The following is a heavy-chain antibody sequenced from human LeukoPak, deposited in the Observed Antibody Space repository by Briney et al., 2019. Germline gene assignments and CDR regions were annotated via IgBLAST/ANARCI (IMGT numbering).Heavy chain of an antibody. Sequence: GGSLRLSCAASGFTFSNAWMSWVRQAPGEGLEWVANIKQDGSEKHYVDSVKGRFTISRDNAKNSLYLQMNSLRAEDTAVYYCARHTTLDPWGQGALVTVSS. CDR1: GFTFSNAW. D-gene: IGHD1-14*01. CDR3: ARHTTLDP. J-gene: IGHJ5*02. CDR2: IKQDGSEK. V-gene: IGHV3-7*01.